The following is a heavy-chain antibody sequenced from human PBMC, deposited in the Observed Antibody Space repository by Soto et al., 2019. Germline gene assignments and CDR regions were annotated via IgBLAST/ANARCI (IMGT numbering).Heavy chain of an antibody. J-gene: IGHJ5*02. V-gene: IGHV1-18*01. CDR3: ARQPPHYDFWSGYYTPWFDP. CDR1: GYTFTSYG. D-gene: IGHD3-3*01. CDR2: IGAYNGNT. Sequence: ASVKVSCKASGYTFTSYGISWVRQAPGQGLEWMGWIGAYNGNTNYAQKLQGRVTMTTDTSTSTAYMELRSLRSDDTAVYYCARQPPHYDFWSGYYTPWFDPWGRG.